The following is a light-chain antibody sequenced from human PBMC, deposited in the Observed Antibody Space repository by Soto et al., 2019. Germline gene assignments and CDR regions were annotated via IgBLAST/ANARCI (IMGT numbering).Light chain of an antibody. Sequence: DIQLTQSPCTLSLSVGDRDTLTCRASQSVSSYLAWCQQKPGQAPKLLIFDASNSATGIPARFSGSGSGTDFTLTVSSLEPEDFAVYYCQQRSNWPPLTFGGGTKVDIK. CDR3: QQRSNWPPLT. J-gene: IGKJ4*01. CDR2: DAS. CDR1: QSVSSY. V-gene: IGKV3-11*01.